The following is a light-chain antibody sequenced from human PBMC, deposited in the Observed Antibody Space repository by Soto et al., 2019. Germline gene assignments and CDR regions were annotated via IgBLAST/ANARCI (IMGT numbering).Light chain of an antibody. Sequence: QSVLTQPPSASGTPGQRVTISCSGSSSNIGSNTVNWYQQLPGTAPKLHIYSNNQRPSGVPDRFSGSKSGTSASLAISGLQSEDEADYYCAAWDDSLNGLLFGGGTKLTVL. CDR2: SNN. CDR1: SSNIGSNT. CDR3: AAWDDSLNGLL. V-gene: IGLV1-44*01. J-gene: IGLJ2*01.